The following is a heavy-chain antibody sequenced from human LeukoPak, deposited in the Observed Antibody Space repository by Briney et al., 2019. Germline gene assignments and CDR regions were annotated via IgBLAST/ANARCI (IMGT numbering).Heavy chain of an antibody. D-gene: IGHD3-22*01. CDR3: ARDLSHYDSSGDAFDI. J-gene: IGHJ3*02. V-gene: IGHV3-23*01. CDR1: KFNFNSYG. CDR2: ISGSGGST. Sequence: GGSLRLSCTTSKFNFNSYGMTWVRQAPGKGLEWVSSISGSGGSTQYAASVQGRFTISRDNSKNTLYLQMNSLRAEDTAVYYCARDLSHYDSSGDAFDIWGQGTMVTVSS.